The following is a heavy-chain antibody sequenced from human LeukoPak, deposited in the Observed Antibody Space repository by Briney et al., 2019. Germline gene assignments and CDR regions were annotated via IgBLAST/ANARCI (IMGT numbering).Heavy chain of an antibody. CDR1: GGSISSYY. CDR2: IFNSGST. V-gene: IGHV4-59*08. CDR3: ARGVPPLYYFDY. J-gene: IGHJ4*02. Sequence: PSETLSLTCTVSGGSISSYYWSWIRQPPGKGLEWIGYIFNSGSTNYNPSLKSRVTMSVDTSKNHFSLRLSSVTAADTAVYYCARGVPPLYYFDYWGQGTLVTVSS. D-gene: IGHD3-10*01.